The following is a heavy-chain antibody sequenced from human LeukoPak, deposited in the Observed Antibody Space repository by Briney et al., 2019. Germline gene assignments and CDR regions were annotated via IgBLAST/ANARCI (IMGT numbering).Heavy chain of an antibody. D-gene: IGHD5-12*01. V-gene: IGHV3-23*01. CDR2: ISGSGGST. Sequence: GGSLRLSCAASGFTFSSYAMSWVRQAPGKGLEWVSVISGSGGSTYYADSVKGRFTISRDNSKNTLYLQMNSLRAEDTAVYYCARAHGYSGYDFCYWGQGTLVTVSS. CDR1: GFTFSSYA. CDR3: ARAHGYSGYDFCY. J-gene: IGHJ4*02.